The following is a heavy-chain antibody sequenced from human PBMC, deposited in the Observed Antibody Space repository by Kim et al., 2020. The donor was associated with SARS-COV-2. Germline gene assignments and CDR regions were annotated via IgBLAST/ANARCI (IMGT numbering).Heavy chain of an antibody. CDR2: ISYDGSNK. V-gene: IGHV3-30*18. D-gene: IGHD1-7*01. J-gene: IGHJ3*02. CDR3: AKMETGTSLDAFDI. CDR1: GFTFSSYG. Sequence: GGSLRLSCAASGFTFSSYGMHWVRQAPGKGLEWVAVISYDGSNKYYADSVKGRFTISRDNSKNTLYLQMNSLRAEDTAVYYCAKMETGTSLDAFDIWGQGTMVTVSS.